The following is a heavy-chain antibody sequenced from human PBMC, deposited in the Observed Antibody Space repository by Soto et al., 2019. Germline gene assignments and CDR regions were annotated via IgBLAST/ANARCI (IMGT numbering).Heavy chain of an antibody. J-gene: IGHJ4*02. CDR2: VYYTGST. CDR1: GGSISGSY. V-gene: IGHV4-59*01. D-gene: IGHD6-19*01. Sequence: TVSLTCSVSGGSISGSYWSWIRQSPGKGLEWLGYVYYTGSTNYSPSLRSRVSISVDTSKNEFSLRLSSVTAADTAVYFCARSVAVPGAHIDYWGQGTQVTVSS. CDR3: ARSVAVPGAHIDY.